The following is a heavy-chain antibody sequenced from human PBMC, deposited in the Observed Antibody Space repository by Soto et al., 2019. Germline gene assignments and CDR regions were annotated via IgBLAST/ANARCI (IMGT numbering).Heavy chain of an antibody. Sequence: ASVKVSCKASGYTFTSYGISWVRQAPGQGLEWMGWINAYNGNTNYAQKLQGRVTMTTDTSTSTAYMELRSLRSDDTAVYYCARDLGNWNDPYYLDYWGQGTLVTVSS. V-gene: IGHV1-18*01. CDR2: INAYNGNT. CDR3: ARDLGNWNDPYYLDY. J-gene: IGHJ4*02. D-gene: IGHD1-1*01. CDR1: GYTFTSYG.